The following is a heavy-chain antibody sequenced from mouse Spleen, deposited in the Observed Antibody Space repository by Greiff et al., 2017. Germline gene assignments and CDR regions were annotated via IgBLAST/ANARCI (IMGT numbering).Heavy chain of an antibody. J-gene: IGHJ2*01. CDR1: GFTFSDYG. V-gene: IGHV5-17*01. CDR2: ISSGSSTI. D-gene: IGHD4-1*02. Sequence: EVKLVESGGGLVKPGGSLKLSCAASGFTFSDYGMHWVRQAPEKGLEWVAYISSGSSTIYYADTVKGRFTISRDNAKNTLFLQMTSLRSEDTAMYYCARPTSNWDSYYFDYWGQGTTLTVSS. CDR3: ARPTSNWDSYYFDY.